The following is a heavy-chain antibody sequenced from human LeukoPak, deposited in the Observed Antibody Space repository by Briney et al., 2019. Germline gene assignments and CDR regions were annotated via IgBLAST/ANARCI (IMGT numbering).Heavy chain of an antibody. V-gene: IGHV4-34*01. J-gene: IGHJ4*02. CDR2: INHSGST. CDR3: ARTRSALYYYGSGINY. CDR1: GGSFSGYY. D-gene: IGHD3-10*01. Sequence: TSETLSLTCAVYGGSFSGYYWSWIRQPPGKGLEWIGEINHSGSTNYNPSLKSRVTISVDTSKNQFSLKLSSVTAADTAVYYCARTRSALYYYGSGINYWGQGTLVTVSS.